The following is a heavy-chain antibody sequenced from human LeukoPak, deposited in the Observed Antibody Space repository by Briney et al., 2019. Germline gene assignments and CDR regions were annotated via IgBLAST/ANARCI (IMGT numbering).Heavy chain of an antibody. CDR3: ARDLDIVATIGY. J-gene: IGHJ4*02. Sequence: PGRSLRLSCAASGFTFSSYGMHWVRQAPGKGLEWVAVIWYDGSNKYYADFVKGRFTISRDNSKNTLYLQMNSLRAEDTAVYYCARDLDIVATIGYWGQGTLVTVSS. CDR2: IWYDGSNK. D-gene: IGHD5-12*01. CDR1: GFTFSSYG. V-gene: IGHV3-33*01.